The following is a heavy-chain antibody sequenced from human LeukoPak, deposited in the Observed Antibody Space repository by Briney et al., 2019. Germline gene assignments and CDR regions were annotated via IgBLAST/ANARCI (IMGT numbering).Heavy chain of an antibody. V-gene: IGHV4-4*09. CDR3: ARSSPDIVVVVGAFDI. D-gene: IGHD2-15*01. Sequence: SETLSLTCTVSGGSISSYYWSWIRQPPGKGLEWIGYIYTSGSTNYNPSLKSRVTISVDTSKNQFSLKLSSVTAADTAVYYCARSSPDIVVVVGAFDIWGQGTMVTVSS. J-gene: IGHJ3*02. CDR2: IYTSGST. CDR1: GGSISSYY.